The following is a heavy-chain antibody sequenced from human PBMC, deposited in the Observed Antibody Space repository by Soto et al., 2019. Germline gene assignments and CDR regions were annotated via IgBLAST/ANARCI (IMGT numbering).Heavy chain of an antibody. D-gene: IGHD1-26*01. CDR1: GGSISSYY. V-gene: IGHV4-59*01. Sequence: SETLSLTCTSSGGSISSYYWSWIRQPPGKGLEWIGYIYYSGSTNYNPSLKSRVTISVDTSKNQFSLKLSSVTAADTAVYYCARVYSGSYLRWFDPWGQGTLVTVSS. J-gene: IGHJ5*02. CDR3: ARVYSGSYLRWFDP. CDR2: IYYSGST.